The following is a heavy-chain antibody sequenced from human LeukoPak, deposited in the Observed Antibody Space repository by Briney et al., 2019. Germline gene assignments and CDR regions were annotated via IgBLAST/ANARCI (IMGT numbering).Heavy chain of an antibody. Sequence: SETLSLTCTVSGGSISSGGYYWSWIRQHPGKGLEWIGYIYYSGSTYYNPSLKSRVTISVDTSKNQFSLKLSSVTAADTAVYYCAKDATVYYGSGSYYRGWPGYYFDYWGQGTLVTVSS. V-gene: IGHV4-31*03. CDR2: IYYSGST. CDR3: AKDATVYYGSGSYYRGWPGYYFDY. J-gene: IGHJ4*02. D-gene: IGHD3-10*01. CDR1: GGSISSGGYY.